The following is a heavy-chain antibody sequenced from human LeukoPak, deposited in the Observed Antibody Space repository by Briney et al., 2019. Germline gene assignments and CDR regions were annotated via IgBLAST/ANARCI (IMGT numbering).Heavy chain of an antibody. V-gene: IGHV1-2*06. CDR3: ARDGDIVVPRGDY. Sequence: GASVKVSCKASGYTFTGYYMHWVRQAPGQGLEWMGRINPNSGGTNYAQKFQGRVTMTRDTSISTAYMELSRLRSDDTAVHYCARDGDIVVPRGDYWGQGTLVTVSS. CDR1: GYTFTGYY. D-gene: IGHD2-15*01. CDR2: INPNSGGT. J-gene: IGHJ4*02.